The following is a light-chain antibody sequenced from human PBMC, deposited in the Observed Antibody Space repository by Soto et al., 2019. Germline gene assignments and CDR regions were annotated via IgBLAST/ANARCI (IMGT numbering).Light chain of an antibody. CDR2: AAS. J-gene: IGKJ5*01. CDR1: QSISSY. V-gene: IGKV1-39*01. Sequence: IQMTQSPSSLSSSVGDRVTITCRASQSISSYLNWYKQKPGKAPKLLSYAASSLQSGVPSRFSGSGSGTDFTLTISSLKPEDFETYYCQQSYSTPITFGQGTRLEIK. CDR3: QQSYSTPIT.